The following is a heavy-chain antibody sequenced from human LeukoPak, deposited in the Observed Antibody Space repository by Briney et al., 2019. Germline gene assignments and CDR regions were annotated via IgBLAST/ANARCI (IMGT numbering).Heavy chain of an antibody. CDR2: ISYDGSNK. CDR1: VFTFSSYA. Sequence: GGSLRLSCAASVFTFSSYAMHWVRQAPGKGLEWVAVISYDGSNKYYADSVKGRFTISRDNSKNTLYLQMNSLRAEDTAVYYCARDGTGYSSSWSLTYYYYYMDVWGKGTTVTVSS. J-gene: IGHJ6*03. CDR3: ARDGTGYSSSWSLTYYYYYMDV. V-gene: IGHV3-30*04. D-gene: IGHD6-13*01.